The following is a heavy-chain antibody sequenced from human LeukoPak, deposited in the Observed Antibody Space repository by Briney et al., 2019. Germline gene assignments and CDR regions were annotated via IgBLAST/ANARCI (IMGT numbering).Heavy chain of an antibody. D-gene: IGHD1-26*01. CDR1: GYTFTSYA. CDR2: INTNTGNP. CDR3: ARDVVHRGSYYRYYYYMDV. J-gene: IGHJ6*03. Sequence: ASVKVSCKASGYTFTSYAMNWVRQAPGQGLEWMGWINTNTGNPTYAQGFTGRFVFSLDTSVSTAYLQISSLKAEDTAVYYCARDVVHRGSYYRYYYYMDVWGKGTTVTVSS. V-gene: IGHV7-4-1*02.